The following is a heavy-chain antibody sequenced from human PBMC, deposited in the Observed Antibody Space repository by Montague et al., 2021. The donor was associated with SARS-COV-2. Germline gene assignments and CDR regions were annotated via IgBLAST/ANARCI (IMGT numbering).Heavy chain of an antibody. V-gene: IGHV4-61*01. CDR2: LLEKKN. D-gene: IGHD1-26*01. Sequence: SETLSLTCTVSGVVELRRRSEEHTSELQSHHDLVCRLLLEKKNSYNPSLRGRVSLAVDTSKNQFSPRLSTVTAADTAIYYCVRDPAPSGSGTFYDYWGQGTLVAVSS. CDR1: GVVELRRRS. J-gene: IGHJ4*02. CDR3: VRDPAPSGSGTFYDY.